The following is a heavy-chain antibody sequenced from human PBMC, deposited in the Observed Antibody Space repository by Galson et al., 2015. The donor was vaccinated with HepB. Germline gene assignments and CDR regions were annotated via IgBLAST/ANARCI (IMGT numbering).Heavy chain of an antibody. CDR1: GFTFSGSA. Sequence: SLRLSCAVSGFTFSGSAMHWVRQASGKGLEWVGRIRSKTNTYATAYGESVKGRFIISRDGSKNTAYLQMNSLKTEDTAVYYCMSYRDDYSRGGDWGQGTLVTVSS. CDR3: MSYRDDYSRGGD. J-gene: IGHJ4*02. D-gene: IGHD5-12*01. CDR2: IRSKTNTYAT. V-gene: IGHV3-73*01.